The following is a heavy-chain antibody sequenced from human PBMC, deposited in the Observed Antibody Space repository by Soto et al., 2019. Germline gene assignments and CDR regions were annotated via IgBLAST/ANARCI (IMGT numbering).Heavy chain of an antibody. D-gene: IGHD3-9*01. CDR2: ISAYNGNT. CDR3: ARHGDDMWTGSQLDHHVGMDA. Sequence: VQSAWPASGYTFTSYGISWVRQAPGQGLEWMGWISAYNGNTNYAQKLQGRVTMTTDTSTSTAYMALRRLRSDDTAVYYCARHGDDMWTGSQLDHHVGMDAWGQGTTVTVSS. V-gene: IGHV1-18*01. CDR1: GYTFTSYG. J-gene: IGHJ6*02.